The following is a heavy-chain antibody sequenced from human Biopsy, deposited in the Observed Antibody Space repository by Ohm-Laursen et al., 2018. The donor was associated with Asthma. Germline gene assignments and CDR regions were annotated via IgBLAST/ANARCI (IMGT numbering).Heavy chain of an antibody. CDR3: VRDGTDDAFDI. J-gene: IGHJ3*02. Sequence: SLRLSCAASGFSSSNFAIHWVRQAPGKGLEWVGVISRDASTQDYADSVKGRFTMARDNSKNTLDLQMNSLREEDTAVYYCVRDGTDDAFDIWGQGTVVSVSS. CDR1: GFSSSNFA. D-gene: IGHD1-1*01. CDR2: ISRDASTQ. V-gene: IGHV3-30*01.